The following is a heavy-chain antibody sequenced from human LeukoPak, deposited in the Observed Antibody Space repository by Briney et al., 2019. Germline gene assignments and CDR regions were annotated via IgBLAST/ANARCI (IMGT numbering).Heavy chain of an antibody. J-gene: IGHJ4*02. CDR2: IHYSGST. CDR1: GDSISSDY. Sequence: SETLSLTCTVSGDSISSDYWSWLRQPPGKGLEWIAYIHYSGSTNYNPSLKSRVTISGDTSKNRFSLRLTSVTPADTAVYYCARGPRITIFGVEVDYWGQGTLVTVSS. CDR3: ARGPRITIFGVEVDY. V-gene: IGHV4-59*01. D-gene: IGHD3-3*01.